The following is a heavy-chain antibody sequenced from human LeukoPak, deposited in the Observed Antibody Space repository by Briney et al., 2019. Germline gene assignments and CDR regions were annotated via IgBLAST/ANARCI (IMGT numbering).Heavy chain of an antibody. CDR2: LRYDGSNK. CDR1: GFTFTNSA. Sequence: GGSLRLSCAASGFTFTNSAMHWGRPAPGKGLGWVAFLRYDGSNKYYADSVKGRFAISRDNSKNTLYLQMNSLRPEDTAVYYCAKKGYCFGWRDSYYLDYWGQGALVTVSS. V-gene: IGHV3-30*02. D-gene: IGHD2-21*01. J-gene: IGHJ4*02. CDR3: AKKGYCFGWRDSYYLDY.